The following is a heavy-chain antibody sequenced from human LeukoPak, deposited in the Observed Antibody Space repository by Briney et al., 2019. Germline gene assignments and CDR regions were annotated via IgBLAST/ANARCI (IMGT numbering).Heavy chain of an antibody. CDR1: GYTFTGYY. J-gene: IGHJ5*02. CDR2: INPNSGGT. CDR3: ARDMLAVPSNWFDP. Sequence: ASVKVSCKASGYTFTGYYMHWVRQAPGQGLEWMGWINPNSGGTNFAQKFQGRVTMTRDTSISTAYMELRSLRSEDTAVYFCARDMLAVPSNWFDPWGQGTLFTVSS. D-gene: IGHD2-8*01. V-gene: IGHV1-2*02.